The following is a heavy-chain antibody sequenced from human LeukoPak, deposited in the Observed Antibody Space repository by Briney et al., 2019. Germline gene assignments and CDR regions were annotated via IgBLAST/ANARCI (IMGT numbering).Heavy chain of an antibody. D-gene: IGHD3-3*02. Sequence: PSETLSLTCTVSGGSISSYYWSWIRQPPGKGLEWIGYIYYSGSTNYNPSLKSRVTISVDTSKNQFSLKLSSVTAADTAVYYCARDSHSIGHWGQGTLVTVSS. V-gene: IGHV4-59*01. CDR1: GGSISSYY. J-gene: IGHJ4*02. CDR3: ARDSHSIGH. CDR2: IYYSGST.